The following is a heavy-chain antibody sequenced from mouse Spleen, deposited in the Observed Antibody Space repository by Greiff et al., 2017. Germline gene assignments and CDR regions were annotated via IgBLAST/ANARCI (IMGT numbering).Heavy chain of an antibody. CDR2: IYPGDGDT. Sequence: VKLQESGAELVKPGASVKISCKASGYAFSSYWMNWVKQRPGKGLEWIGQIYPGDGDTNYNGKFKGKATLTADKSSSTAYMQLSSLTSEDSAVYFCARLGGKGAMDYWGQGTSVTVSS. CDR1: GYAFSSYW. V-gene: IGHV1-80*01. CDR3: ARLGGKGAMDY. D-gene: IGHD2-1*01. J-gene: IGHJ4*01.